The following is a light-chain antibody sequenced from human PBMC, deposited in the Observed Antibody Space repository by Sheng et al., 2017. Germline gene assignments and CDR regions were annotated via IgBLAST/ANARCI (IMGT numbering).Light chain of an antibody. CDR1: QSIFKW. V-gene: IGKV1-12*01. CDR3: QQSYSTPIT. J-gene: IGKJ5*01. CDR2: LAS. Sequence: DIQMTQSPSSVSASVGDRVTITCRASQSIFKWLAWYQQKPGKAPNLLIYLASSLQRGVPSRFSGSGSGTDFSLTISSLQPEDFATYYCQQSYSTPITFGQGTRLEIK.